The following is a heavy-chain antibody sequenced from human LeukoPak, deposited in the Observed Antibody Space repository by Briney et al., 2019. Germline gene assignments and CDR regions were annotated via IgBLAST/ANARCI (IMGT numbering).Heavy chain of an antibody. CDR1: GGSISSGDYY. Sequence: SETLSLTCTVSGGSISSGDYYWSWIRQPPGKGLEWIGYIYYSGSTYYNPSLKSRVTISVDTSKNQFSLKLSSVTAADTAVYYCARAISWELLRDWFDPWGQGTLVTVSS. CDR3: ARAISWELLRDWFDP. V-gene: IGHV4-30-4*08. D-gene: IGHD1-26*01. CDR2: IYYSGST. J-gene: IGHJ5*02.